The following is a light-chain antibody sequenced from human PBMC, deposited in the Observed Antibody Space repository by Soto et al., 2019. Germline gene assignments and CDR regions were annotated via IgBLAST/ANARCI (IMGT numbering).Light chain of an antibody. V-gene: IGKV3-15*01. J-gene: IGKJ4*01. CDR3: QHYNNWLGT. Sequence: EIVMTQSPATLSVSRGERATLSCRANQAISSNLAWYQQKPGQAPRLLIYGASTRATGVPDSFSGSGSGTEFTLTISSLQSEDFAVYYCQHYNNWLGTFGGGNKVEIK. CDR1: QAISSN. CDR2: GAS.